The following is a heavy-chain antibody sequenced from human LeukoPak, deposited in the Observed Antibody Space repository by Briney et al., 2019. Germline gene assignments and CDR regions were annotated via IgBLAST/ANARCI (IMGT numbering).Heavy chain of an antibody. CDR2: IIPMLSLA. CDR1: GGTFSSYA. J-gene: IGHJ4*02. D-gene: IGHD3-22*01. V-gene: IGHV1-69*04. CDR3: ARDLVRSYDSSGYSSPFDY. Sequence: GASVKVSCKASGGTFSSYAISWVRQAPGQGLEWMGRIIPMLSLAKYAQKFQGRVTITADKSTSTAYMELSSLRSDDTGVYYCARDLVRSYDSSGYSSPFDYWGQGTLVTVSS.